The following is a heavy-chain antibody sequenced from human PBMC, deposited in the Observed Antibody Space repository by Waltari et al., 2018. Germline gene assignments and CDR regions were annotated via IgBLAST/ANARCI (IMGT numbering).Heavy chain of an antibody. J-gene: IGHJ4*02. Sequence: QVQLQQSGPGLVKPSQTLSLTCAISGDSVSNNKGAWNWIRQSPSRGLEWLGRTYYGSKWYNDYADSVKGRITIDPDTAKNQFSLQLHFVTPEDTAVYFCARGWAVDSWGQGTLVTVSS. CDR3: ARGWAVDS. CDR2: TYYGSKWYN. V-gene: IGHV6-1*01. CDR1: GDSVSNNKGA. D-gene: IGHD3-16*01.